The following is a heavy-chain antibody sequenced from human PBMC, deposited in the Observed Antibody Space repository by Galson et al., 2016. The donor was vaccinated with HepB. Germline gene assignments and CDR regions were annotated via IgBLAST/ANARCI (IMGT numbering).Heavy chain of an antibody. V-gene: IGHV4-4*02. CDR1: GGSISSSNW. J-gene: IGHJ6*02. CDR3: ARSRRQQLGGSHYYAMDV. D-gene: IGHD6-13*01. CDR2: IYQSGNT. Sequence: SETLSLTCSVSGGSISSSNWWSWVRQPPGKGLEWIGEIYQSGNTNYNSSLKSRVTISLDNPKNQFSLKVSSVTAADTAVYYCARSRRQQLGGSHYYAMDVWGQGTTVTVSS.